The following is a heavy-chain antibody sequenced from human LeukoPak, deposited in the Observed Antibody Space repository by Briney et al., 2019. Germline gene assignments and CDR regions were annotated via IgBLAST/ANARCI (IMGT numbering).Heavy chain of an antibody. J-gene: IGHJ4*02. V-gene: IGHV3-23*01. Sequence: PGGSLRRSCAASGFTFSSYAMSWVRQGPGKGLEWVSAISGGGGYTYYADSVKGRFTISRDNSKSTLYLQMTSLRAGDTAIYYCAKGIYGSGTFYLFDYWGQGTLVTVSS. CDR1: GFTFSSYA. CDR2: ISGGGGYT. D-gene: IGHD3-10*01. CDR3: AKGIYGSGTFYLFDY.